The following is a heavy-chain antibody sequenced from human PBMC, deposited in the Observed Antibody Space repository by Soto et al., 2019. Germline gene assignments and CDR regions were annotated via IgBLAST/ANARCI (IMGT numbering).Heavy chain of an antibody. J-gene: IGHJ4*02. V-gene: IGHV3-74*01. CDR2: INSDGSST. CDR1: GLTFSSYW. CDR3: ALSHTVTTDY. D-gene: IGHD4-17*01. Sequence: EVQLVESGGGLVQPGGSLRLSCAASGLTFSSYWMHWVRQAPGKGLVWVSRINSDGSSTSYADSVKGRFTISRDNAKNPLDLQMNRLRAEDTAVYYCALSHTVTTDYWGQGTLVTVSS.